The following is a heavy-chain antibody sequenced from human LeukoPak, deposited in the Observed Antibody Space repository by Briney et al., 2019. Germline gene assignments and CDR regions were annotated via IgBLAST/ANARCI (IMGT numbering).Heavy chain of an antibody. D-gene: IGHD3-16*01. CDR1: GYTFTGYY. Sequence: ASVKVSCKASGYTFTGYYMHWVRQAPGQGLEWMGWINPNSGGTNYAQKFQGRVTMTRDTSISTAYMELSRLRSDDTAVYYCARVSFGYNWFDPWGQGTLVTVSS. V-gene: IGHV1-2*02. CDR3: ARVSFGYNWFDP. CDR2: INPNSGGT. J-gene: IGHJ5*02.